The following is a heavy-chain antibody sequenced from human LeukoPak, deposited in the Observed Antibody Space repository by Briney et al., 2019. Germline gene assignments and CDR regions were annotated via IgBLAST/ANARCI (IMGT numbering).Heavy chain of an antibody. CDR2: IKSKTDGGKT. J-gene: IGHJ4*02. D-gene: IGHD3-3*01. CDR3: TTAYYDFWSGYYRFDY. Sequence: GGSLRLSCAASGFTFSNAWMSWVRQAPGKGLEWVGRIKSKTDGGKTDYAAPVKGRFTISRDDSKNTLYLQMNSLKTEDTAVYYCTTAYYDFWSGYYRFDYWGQGTLVTVSS. V-gene: IGHV3-15*01. CDR1: GFTFSNAW.